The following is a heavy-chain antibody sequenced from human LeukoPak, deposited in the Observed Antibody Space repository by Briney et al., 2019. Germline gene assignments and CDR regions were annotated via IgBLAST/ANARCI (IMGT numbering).Heavy chain of an antibody. D-gene: IGHD6-13*01. CDR3: ARGYSSSWYRYYFDY. CDR1: GGSISSSSYY. J-gene: IGHJ4*02. Sequence: SETLSLTCTVSGGSISSSSYYWGWIRQPPGKGLEWIGSIYYSGSTYYNPSLKSRVTISVDTSKNQFSLKLNSVTAADTAVYYCARGYSSSWYRYYFDYWGQGTLVTVSS. V-gene: IGHV4-39*01. CDR2: IYYSGST.